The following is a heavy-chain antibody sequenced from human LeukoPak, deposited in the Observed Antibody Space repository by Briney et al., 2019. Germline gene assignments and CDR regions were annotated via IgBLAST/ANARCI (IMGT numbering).Heavy chain of an antibody. CDR2: INPSGGST. J-gene: IGHJ6*02. D-gene: IGHD2-2*01. CDR3: ARDRIVVVPAAMDYYYYGMDV. V-gene: IGHV1-46*01. Sequence: ASVKVSCKASGYTFTSYYMHWVRQAPGQGLEWMGIINPSGGSTSYAQKFQGRVTMTRDTSTSTVYMELSSLGSEDTAVYYCARDRIVVVPAAMDYYYYGMDVWGQGTTVTVSS. CDR1: GYTFTSYY.